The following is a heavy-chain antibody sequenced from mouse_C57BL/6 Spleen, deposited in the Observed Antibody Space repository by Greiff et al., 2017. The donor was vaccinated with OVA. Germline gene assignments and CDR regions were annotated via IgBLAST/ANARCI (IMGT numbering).Heavy chain of an antibody. D-gene: IGHD2-4*01. CDR1: GYSITSGYD. CDR2: IRYSGCP. V-gene: IGHV3-1*01. Sequence: EVKLMESGPGMVKPSQSLSLTCTVTGYSITSGYDWHWIRHFPGNKLEWMGFIRYSGCPNYNPSLKSRISITYDTSKNHFFLKLNSVTTEDTATYYCARVPYDYEGFAYWGQGTLVTVSA. CDR3: ARVPYDYEGFAY. J-gene: IGHJ3*01.